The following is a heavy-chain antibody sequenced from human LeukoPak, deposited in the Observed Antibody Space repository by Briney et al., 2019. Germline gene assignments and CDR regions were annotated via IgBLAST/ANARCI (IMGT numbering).Heavy chain of an antibody. V-gene: IGHV1-3*01. CDR1: GYTFTSYG. D-gene: IGHD3-22*01. J-gene: IGHJ5*02. Sequence: ASVTVSCKASGYTFTSYGISWVRQAPGQGLEWMGWINAGNGNTKYSQKFQGRVTITRDTSASTAYMELSSLRSEDTAVYYCARGYDDSSGYYFSWFDPWGQGTLVTVSS. CDR2: INAGNGNT. CDR3: ARGYDDSSGYYFSWFDP.